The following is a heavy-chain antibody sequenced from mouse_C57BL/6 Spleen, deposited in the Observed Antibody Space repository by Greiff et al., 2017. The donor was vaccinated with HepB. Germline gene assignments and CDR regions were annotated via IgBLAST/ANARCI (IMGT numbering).Heavy chain of an antibody. CDR1: GYTFTSYG. V-gene: IGHV1-81*01. D-gene: IGHD2-4*01. CDR2: IYPRSGNT. J-gene: IGHJ3*01. CDR3: ARLDDYDGGFAY. Sequence: QVQLKQSGAELARPGASVKLSCKASGYTFTSYGISWVKQRTGQGLEWIGEIYPRSGNTYYNEKFKGKATLTADKSSSTAYMELRSLTSEDSAVYFCARLDDYDGGFAYWGQGTLVTVSA.